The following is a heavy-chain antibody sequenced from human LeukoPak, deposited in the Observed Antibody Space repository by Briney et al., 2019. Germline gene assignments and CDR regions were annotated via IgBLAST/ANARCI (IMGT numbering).Heavy chain of an antibody. J-gene: IGHJ2*01. Sequence: SETLSLTCTVSGGSISSSSYYWGWIRQPPGKGLEWIGSIYHSGSTYYNPSLKSRVTISVDTSKNQFSLKLSSVTAADTAVYYCARRYIVVVPAAIRLGWYFDLWGRGTLVTVSS. CDR1: GGSISSSSYY. V-gene: IGHV4-39*07. D-gene: IGHD2-2*01. CDR2: IYHSGST. CDR3: ARRYIVVVPAAIRLGWYFDL.